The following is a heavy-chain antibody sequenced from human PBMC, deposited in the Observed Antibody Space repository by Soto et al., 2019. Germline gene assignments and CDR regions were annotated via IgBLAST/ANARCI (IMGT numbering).Heavy chain of an antibody. CDR1: GGTFSSYA. D-gene: IGHD5-12*01. CDR2: IIPIFGTA. CDR3: AREVWPATDGYNGYYFDY. Sequence: SVKVSCKASGGTFSSYAISWVRQAPGQGLEWMGGIIPIFGTANYAQKFQGRVAITADKSTSTAYMELSSLRSEDTAVYYCAREVWPATDGYNGYYFDYWGQGTLVTVSS. J-gene: IGHJ4*02. V-gene: IGHV1-69*06.